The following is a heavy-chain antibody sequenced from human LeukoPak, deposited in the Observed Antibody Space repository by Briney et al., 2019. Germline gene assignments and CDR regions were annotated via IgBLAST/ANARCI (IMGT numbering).Heavy chain of an antibody. Sequence: GGSLRLSCAASGFTFSSYGMHWVRQAPGKGLEWVAFIRYDGSNKYYADSVKGRFTISRDNSKNTLYLQMNSLRAEDTAVYYCAKDRGRVGATNFDYWGQGTLVTVSS. J-gene: IGHJ4*02. D-gene: IGHD1-26*01. CDR1: GFTFSSYG. V-gene: IGHV3-30*02. CDR3: AKDRGRVGATNFDY. CDR2: IRYDGSNK.